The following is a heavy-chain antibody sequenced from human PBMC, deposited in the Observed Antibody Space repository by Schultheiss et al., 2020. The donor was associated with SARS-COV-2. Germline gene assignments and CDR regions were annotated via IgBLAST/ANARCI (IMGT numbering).Heavy chain of an antibody. CDR1: GFTVSSNY. Sequence: GGSLRLSCAASGFTVSSNYMSWVRQAPGKGLEWVSVIYSGGSTYYADSVKGRFTISRDNSKNTLYLQMNSLRAEDTAVYYCAREGGIAARTHFDYWGQGTLVTVSS. J-gene: IGHJ4*02. V-gene: IGHV3-53*01. CDR2: IYSGGST. D-gene: IGHD6-6*01. CDR3: AREGGIAARTHFDY.